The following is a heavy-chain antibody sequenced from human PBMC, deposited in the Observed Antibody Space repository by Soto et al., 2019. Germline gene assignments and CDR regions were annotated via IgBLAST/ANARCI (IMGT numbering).Heavy chain of an antibody. CDR3: ATAMAPGFDYYYGMDV. CDR2: ISGSGGST. CDR1: GFTFSIYA. J-gene: IGHJ6*02. V-gene: IGHV3-23*01. D-gene: IGHD3-10*01. Sequence: PGGSLRLSCAASGFTFSIYAMSWVRQAPGKGLEWVSAISGSGGSTYYADSVKGRFTISRDNSKNTLYLQMNSLRAEDTAVYYCATAMAPGFDYYYGMDVWGQGTTVTVS.